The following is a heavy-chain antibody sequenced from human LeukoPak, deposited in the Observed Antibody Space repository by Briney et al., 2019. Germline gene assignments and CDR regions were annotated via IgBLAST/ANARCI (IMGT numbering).Heavy chain of an antibody. CDR1: GGSFSGYY. CDR3: ARDSRVAGSFDY. V-gene: IGHV4-34*01. CDR2: INHSGST. Sequence: SETLSLTCAVYGGSFSGYYWSWIRQPPGKGLEWIGEINHSGSTNYNPSLKSRVTISVDTSKNQFSLKLSSVTAADTAVYYCARDSRVAGSFDYWGQGTLVTVSS. D-gene: IGHD6-19*01. J-gene: IGHJ4*02.